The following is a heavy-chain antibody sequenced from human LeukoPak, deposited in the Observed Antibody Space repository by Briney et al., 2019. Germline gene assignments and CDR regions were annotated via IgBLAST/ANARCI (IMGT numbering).Heavy chain of an antibody. CDR2: ISSSGSYI. D-gene: IGHD1-26*01. Sequence: PGGSLRLSCAASGFTFSSYSMNWVRQAPGKGLEWVSSISSSGSYIYYADSVKGRFTISRDNAKNTLYLQMNSLRAEDTAVYYCAKEVPSGSYHDYWGQGTLVTVSS. J-gene: IGHJ4*02. V-gene: IGHV3-21*04. CDR3: AKEVPSGSYHDY. CDR1: GFTFSSYS.